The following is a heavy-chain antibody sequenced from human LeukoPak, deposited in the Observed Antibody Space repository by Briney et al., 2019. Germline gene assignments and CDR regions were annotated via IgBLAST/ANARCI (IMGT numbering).Heavy chain of an antibody. CDR2: ISAYNGNT. CDR1: GYTFTSYG. V-gene: IGHV1-18*01. D-gene: IGHD6-6*01. J-gene: IGHJ6*02. CDR3: ARSSSRSRREQDYYYGMDV. Sequence: ASVKVSCKASGYTFTSYGISWVRQAPGQGLEWMGWISAYNGNTNYAQKLQGRVTMTTDTSTSTAYMELRSLRSDDTAVYYCARSSSRSRREQDYYYGMDVWGQGTTVTVSS.